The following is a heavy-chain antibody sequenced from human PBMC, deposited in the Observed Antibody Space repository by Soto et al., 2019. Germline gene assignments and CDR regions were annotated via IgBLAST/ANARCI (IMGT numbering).Heavy chain of an antibody. CDR2: ISSDSTTI. D-gene: IGHD3-22*01. V-gene: IGHV3-48*02. CDR3: ARERLDGMDV. Sequence: EVQLVESGGGLVQPGGSLRLSCKASGFTFSDYSMNWVGQAPGKGLEWISYISSDSTTIYYADSVQGRFTISRDNAKNSLYLQMNSLRDEDTAVYYCARERLDGMDVWGQGTTVTVSS. J-gene: IGHJ6*02. CDR1: GFTFSDYS.